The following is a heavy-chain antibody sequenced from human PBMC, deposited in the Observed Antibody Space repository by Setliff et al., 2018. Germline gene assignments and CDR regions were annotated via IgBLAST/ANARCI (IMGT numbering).Heavy chain of an antibody. CDR3: AKGGTEHYYYYMDV. CDR2: ISGSGGST. CDR1: GFTFSSYA. V-gene: IGHV3-23*01. J-gene: IGHJ6*03. Sequence: GGSLRLSCAASGFTFSSYAMSWVRQAPGKGLEWVSAISGSGGSTYYADSVKGRFTISRDNSKDTLYLQMNSLRAEDTAVYYCAKGGTEHYYYYMDVWGKGTTVTVSS.